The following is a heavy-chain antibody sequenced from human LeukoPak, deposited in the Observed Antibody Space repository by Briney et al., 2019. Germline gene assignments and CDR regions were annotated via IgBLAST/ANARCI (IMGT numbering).Heavy chain of an antibody. D-gene: IGHD1-26*01. V-gene: IGHV3-30*18. CDR1: GFTFSSYG. CDR3: AKGWQLVDY. J-gene: IGHJ4*02. Sequence: PGGSLRLSCAASGFTFSSYGMHWVRQAPGKGLEWVAVISYDGSNKYYADSVKGRFTISRDTSKNTLYLQMNSLRAEDTAVYYCAKGWQLVDYWGQGTLVTVSS. CDR2: ISYDGSNK.